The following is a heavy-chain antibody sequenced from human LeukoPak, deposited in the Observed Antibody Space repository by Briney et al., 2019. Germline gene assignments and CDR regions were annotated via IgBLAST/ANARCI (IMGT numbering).Heavy chain of an antibody. V-gene: IGHV1-46*03. CDR1: GYTFTSYY. J-gene: IGHJ6*02. CDR2: INPSGGST. Sequence: ASVKVSCKASGYTFTSYYMHWVRQAPGQGLEWMGIINPSGGSTSYAQKFQGRVTMTEDTSTDTAYMELSSLRSEDTAVYYCALYRVVIPYYYYGMDVWGQGTTVTVSS. CDR3: ALYRVVIPYYYYGMDV. D-gene: IGHD3-3*01.